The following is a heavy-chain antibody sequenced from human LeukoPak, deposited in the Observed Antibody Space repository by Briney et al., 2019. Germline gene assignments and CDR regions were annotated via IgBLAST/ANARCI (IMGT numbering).Heavy chain of an antibody. V-gene: IGHV3-23*01. Sequence: GGSLRLSCAASGFTFSSYAMSWVRQAPGKGLEWVSAISGSGGSTHYADSVKGRFTISRDNSKNTLYLQMNSLRAEDTAVYYCAKGQSIVVVPAAKEWGQGILVTVSS. D-gene: IGHD2-2*01. CDR1: GFTFSSYA. J-gene: IGHJ4*02. CDR3: AKGQSIVVVPAAKE. CDR2: ISGSGGST.